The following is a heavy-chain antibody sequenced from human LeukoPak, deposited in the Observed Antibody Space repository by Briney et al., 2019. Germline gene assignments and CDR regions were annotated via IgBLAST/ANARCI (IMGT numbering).Heavy chain of an antibody. J-gene: IGHJ5*02. CDR1: GFTFSSYA. CDR2: ISYDGSNK. Sequence: GGSLRLPCAASGFTFSSYAMHWVRQAPGKGLEWVAVISYDGSNKYYADSVKGRFTISRDNSKNTLYLQMNSLRAEDTAVYYCARDGGSFGGGSWVSNWFDPWGQGTLVTVSS. D-gene: IGHD2-15*01. CDR3: ARDGGSFGGGSWVSNWFDP. V-gene: IGHV3-30-3*01.